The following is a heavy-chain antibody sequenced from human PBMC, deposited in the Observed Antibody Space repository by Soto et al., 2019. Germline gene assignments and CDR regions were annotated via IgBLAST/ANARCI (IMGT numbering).Heavy chain of an antibody. CDR1: GGSISSYY. CDR3: ARRIHYGHFDY. Sequence: SETLSLTCTVSGGSISSYYWSWIRQPPGKGLEWIGYIYYSGSTNYNPSLKSRVTISVDTSKNQFSLKLSSVTAADTAVYYCARRIHYGHFDYWGQGTLVTVSS. J-gene: IGHJ4*02. V-gene: IGHV4-59*08. CDR2: IYYSGST. D-gene: IGHD4-17*01.